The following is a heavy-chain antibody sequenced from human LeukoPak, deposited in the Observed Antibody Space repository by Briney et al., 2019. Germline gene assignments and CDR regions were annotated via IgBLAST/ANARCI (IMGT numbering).Heavy chain of an antibody. D-gene: IGHD2-15*01. V-gene: IGHV1-18*01. CDR3: ARDPDCSGGSCYSGAHYFDY. Sequence: ASVKVSCKASGYTFTSYGISWVRQAPGQGLEWMGWISAYNGNTNYAQKLQGRVTMTTDTSTSTAYMELSRLRSDDTAVYYCARDPDCSGGSCYSGAHYFDYWGQGTLVTVSS. CDR2: ISAYNGNT. CDR1: GYTFTSYG. J-gene: IGHJ4*02.